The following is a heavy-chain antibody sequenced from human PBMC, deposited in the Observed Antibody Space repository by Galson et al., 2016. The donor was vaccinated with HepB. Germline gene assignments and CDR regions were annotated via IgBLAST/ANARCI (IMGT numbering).Heavy chain of an antibody. CDR3: TRDRSSWFGELPDY. Sequence: SLRLSCAASGFTFSSYAMSWVRQAPGKGLEWVSAISGSGGSTYYTDSVKGRFTISRDNSKNTLYLQMNNLRAEDTAVYYCTRDRSSWFGELPDYWGQGTLVTVSS. D-gene: IGHD3-10*01. J-gene: IGHJ4*02. CDR1: GFTFSSYA. CDR2: ISGSGGST. V-gene: IGHV3-23*01.